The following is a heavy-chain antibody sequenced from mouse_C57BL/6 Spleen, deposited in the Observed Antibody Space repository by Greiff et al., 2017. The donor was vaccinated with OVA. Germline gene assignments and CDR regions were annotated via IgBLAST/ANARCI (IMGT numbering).Heavy chain of an antibody. V-gene: IGHV1-69*01. CDR2: IDPSDSYT. D-gene: IGHD3-1*01. J-gene: IGHJ3*01. Sequence: QVQLQQPGAELVMPGASVKLSCKASGYTFTSYWMHWVKQRPGQGLEWIGEIDPSDSYTNYNQKFKGKSTLTVDKSSSTAYMQLSSLTSEDSAVYYCARSGGVPWFAYWGQGTLVTVSA. CDR3: ARSGGVPWFAY. CDR1: GYTFTSYW.